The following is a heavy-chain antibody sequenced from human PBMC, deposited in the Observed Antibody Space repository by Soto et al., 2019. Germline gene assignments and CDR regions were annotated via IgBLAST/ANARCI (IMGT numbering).Heavy chain of an antibody. Sequence: RSQTLSLTCAISGYSVSGNSVAWNWIRQSPSRGLEWLGRTYYRSKWYHDYGVSVKSRITINPDTSKNQFSLQLNSVTPEDTAVYHCATGLSSAVAGEFDYWGQGTLVAVSS. D-gene: IGHD6-19*01. CDR3: ATGLSSAVAGEFDY. J-gene: IGHJ4*02. V-gene: IGHV6-1*01. CDR1: GYSVSGNSVA. CDR2: TYYRSKWYH.